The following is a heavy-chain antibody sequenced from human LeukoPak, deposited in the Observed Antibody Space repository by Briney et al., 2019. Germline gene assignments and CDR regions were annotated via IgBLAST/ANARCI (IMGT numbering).Heavy chain of an antibody. D-gene: IGHD3-3*01. CDR2: ISTRSSII. V-gene: IGHV3-48*04. Sequence: GGSLRLSCAASGFTLSTYSVNWVRQPAGDGLEWVSYISTRSSIIYYADSVRGRFTIPRDDAKDSLCLQMNSLRAEDTGVYYCARDRALGVGVHYSYGMDVWGQGTTVTVSS. CDR3: ARDRALGVGVHYSYGMDV. J-gene: IGHJ6*02. CDR1: GFTLSTYS.